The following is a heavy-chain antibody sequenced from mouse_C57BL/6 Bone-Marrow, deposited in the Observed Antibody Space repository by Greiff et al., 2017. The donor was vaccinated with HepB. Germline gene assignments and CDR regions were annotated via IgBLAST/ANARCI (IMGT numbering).Heavy chain of an antibody. D-gene: IGHD1-1*01. CDR1: GFTFSSYA. CDR2: ISSGGDYI. J-gene: IGHJ1*03. Sequence: EVQLVESGEGLVKPGGSLKLSCAASGFTFSSYAMSWVRQTPEKRLEWVAYISSGGDYIYYADTVKGRFTISRDNARNNLYLQMSSLKSEDTAMYYCTRGYYGSPWYFDVWGTGTTVTVSS. CDR3: TRGYYGSPWYFDV. V-gene: IGHV5-9-1*02.